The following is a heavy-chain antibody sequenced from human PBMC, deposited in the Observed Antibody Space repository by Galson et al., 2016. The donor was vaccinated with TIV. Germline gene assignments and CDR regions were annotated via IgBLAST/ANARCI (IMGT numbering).Heavy chain of an antibody. J-gene: IGHJ3*01. D-gene: IGHD3-22*01. CDR3: VRRTHHDSSGFSDAFDV. CDR1: GGSVTSTNCF. Sequence: ETLSLTCTVSGGSVTSTNCFWGWIRQSPGKGLEWIGSLHSGGRTYYNPSLGSRVSIHVDTSKNHFSVNLASVTAADTGVYYCVRRTHHDSSGFSDAFDVWGQGTMVTVSS. CDR2: LHSGGRT. V-gene: IGHV4-39*02.